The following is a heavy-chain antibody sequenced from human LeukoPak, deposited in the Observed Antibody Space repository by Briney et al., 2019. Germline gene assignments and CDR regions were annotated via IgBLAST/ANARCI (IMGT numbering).Heavy chain of an antibody. J-gene: IGHJ6*04. CDR1: GFIFSSYG. V-gene: IGHV3-30*02. CDR2: LRYDGSSK. CDR3: AELGITMIGGV. D-gene: IGHD3-10*01. Sequence: PGGSLRLSCAASGFIFSSYGMHWVRQAPGKGLEWVAFLRYDGSSKFYADSVKGRFSISRDNSKSTLYLQMNSLRAEDTAVYYCAELGITMIGGVWGKGTTVTISS.